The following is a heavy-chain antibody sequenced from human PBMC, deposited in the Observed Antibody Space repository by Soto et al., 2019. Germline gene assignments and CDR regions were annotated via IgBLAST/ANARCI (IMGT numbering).Heavy chain of an antibody. CDR2: ISGAGNSA. V-gene: IGHV3-23*01. CDR1: GFTFSDYA. CDR3: AKNICGYTTWQLIDH. J-gene: IGHJ4*02. D-gene: IGHD3-22*01. Sequence: EVQLMESGGGLVQPGGSLRLSCAASGFTFSDYAMCWVRQAPGKGLEWVSAISGAGNSASHAISVSGRFVISRDNSTHTLCLQMSSLRAEDTATFYCAKNICGYTTWQLIDHWGPGTLVTVSS.